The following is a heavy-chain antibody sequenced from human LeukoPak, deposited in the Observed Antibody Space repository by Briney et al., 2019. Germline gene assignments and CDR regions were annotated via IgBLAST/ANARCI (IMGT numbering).Heavy chain of an antibody. CDR2: ISGSGGST. J-gene: IGHJ6*03. V-gene: IGHV3-23*01. CDR1: GFTFSSYA. D-gene: IGHD3-10*01. CDR3: ARDTIRDYYYYYMDI. Sequence: GGSLRLSCAASGFTFSSYAMSWVRQAPGKGLEWVSAISGSGGSTYYADSVKGRFTISRDNSKNTLYLQMNSLRAEDTAVYYCARDTIRDYYYYYMDIWGKGTTVTVSS.